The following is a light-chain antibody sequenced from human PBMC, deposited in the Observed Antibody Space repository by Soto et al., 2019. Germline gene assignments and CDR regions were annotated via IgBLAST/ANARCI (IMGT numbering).Light chain of an antibody. CDR1: QSINNC. J-gene: IGKJ1*01. CDR3: QQYDTNPKT. Sequence: DIQMTQSPSTLSAFVGDRVTFTCRASQSINNCLAWYQQRPGTAPKILIYDASTLESGVPSRFSGSGSGTEFSLTISRLQPEDFATYYCQQYDTNPKTFGQGTKVEI. CDR2: DAS. V-gene: IGKV1-5*01.